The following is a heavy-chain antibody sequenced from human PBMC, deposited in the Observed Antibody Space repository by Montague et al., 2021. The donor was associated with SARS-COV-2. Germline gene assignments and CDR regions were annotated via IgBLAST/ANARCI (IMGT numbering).Heavy chain of an antibody. V-gene: IGHV4-59*02. Sequence: SETLSLTCTVSGASVGSSDWGWIRQSPGKGLEWMCYVYIVWSTDYNPSLKSRATVSRDTAKNQFSLKVRSVTAADAAVYYCSRETMRADAFDIWGQGTMVTVSS. CDR2: VYIVWST. D-gene: IGHD1-14*01. J-gene: IGHJ3*02. CDR3: SRETMRADAFDI. CDR1: GASVGSSD.